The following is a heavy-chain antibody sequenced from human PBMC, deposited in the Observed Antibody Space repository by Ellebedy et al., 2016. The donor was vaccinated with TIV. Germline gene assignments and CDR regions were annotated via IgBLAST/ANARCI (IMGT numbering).Heavy chain of an antibody. J-gene: IGHJ4*02. CDR3: ARAWGAYYLDY. CDR1: GFAFSTYW. V-gene: IGHV3-7*03. Sequence: PGGSLRLSCAASGFAFSTYWMAWVRQAPGKGLELVANIKKDGSERNYVDSVKGRFTISRDNAKNSLYLQMSSLRAEDTAVFYCARAWGAYYLDYWGPGTLVTVSS. D-gene: IGHD3-16*01. CDR2: IKKDGSER.